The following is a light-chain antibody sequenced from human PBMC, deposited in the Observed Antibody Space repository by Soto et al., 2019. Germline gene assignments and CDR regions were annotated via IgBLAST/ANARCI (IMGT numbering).Light chain of an antibody. CDR3: QQYYNNPYT. J-gene: IGKJ2*01. V-gene: IGKV4-1*01. CDR2: WAS. Sequence: DIVMTQSPDSLAVSLGERATINCKSSQSVLFSSNNKNYLAWYQQKAGQPPKLLIYWASTRESGVPDRFSGSGSGTDFTLTISSLQAEDVAVYYCQQYYNNPYTFGQGTKLEIK. CDR1: QSVLFSSNNKNY.